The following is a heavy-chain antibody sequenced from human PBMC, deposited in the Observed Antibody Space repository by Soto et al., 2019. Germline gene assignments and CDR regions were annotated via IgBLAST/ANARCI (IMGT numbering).Heavy chain of an antibody. V-gene: IGHV3-23*01. CDR1: GFTFRNYA. CDR2: ASGGGIAT. Sequence: GGSLRLSCAASGFTFRNYAMSWVRQAPGKGLEWVSAASGGGIATYYADSVKGRFTISRDNSKNTLYLQMNSLRAEDTAVYYCAKYPPGYYGSSRYYGVGSWGQGALVTVSS. D-gene: IGHD3-22*01. CDR3: AKYPPGYYGSSRYYGVGS. J-gene: IGHJ5*01.